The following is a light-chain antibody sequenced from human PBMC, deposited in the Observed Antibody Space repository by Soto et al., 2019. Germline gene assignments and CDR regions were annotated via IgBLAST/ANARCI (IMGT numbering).Light chain of an antibody. V-gene: IGLV2-14*03. CDR3: TSYTTNKTPL. CDR1: SSDVGGYNY. J-gene: IGLJ2*01. CDR2: DVS. Sequence: QSALTQPASVSGSPGQSITICCTGTSSDVGGYNYVSWYQQHPGKAPKLMIYDVSSRPSGVSNRFSGSKSGNTASLTISGLLSEDEADYYCTSYTTNKTPLFGGGTKLTVL.